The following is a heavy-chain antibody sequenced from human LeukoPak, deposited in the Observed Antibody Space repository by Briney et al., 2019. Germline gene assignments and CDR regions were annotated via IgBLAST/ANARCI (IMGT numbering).Heavy chain of an antibody. D-gene: IGHD3-22*01. CDR2: INHGGST. CDR1: GGSFSGYY. Sequence: SETLSLTCAVYGGSFSGYYWSWIRQPPGKGLEWIGEINHGGSTNYNPSLKSRVTISVDTSKNQFSLKLSSVTAADTAVYYCARRRDYYDSSGYYGSWYFDYWGQGTLVTVSS. CDR3: ARRRDYYDSSGYYGSWYFDY. V-gene: IGHV4-34*01. J-gene: IGHJ4*02.